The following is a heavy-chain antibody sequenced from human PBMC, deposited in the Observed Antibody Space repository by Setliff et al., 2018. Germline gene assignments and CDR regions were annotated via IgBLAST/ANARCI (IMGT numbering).Heavy chain of an antibody. CDR1: GLSISGEYY. D-gene: IGHD2-15*01. Sequence: PSDTLSLTCAVSGLSISGEYYWGWIRQPPGGGPEWIGIIYHDGRAYYSTSLKSRVNLSLDMSKTQFSLHLNSVTAADTAVYYCMRQVGGGLWYFDYWGQGILVTVSS. J-gene: IGHJ4*02. CDR2: IYHDGRA. V-gene: IGHV4-38-2*01. CDR3: MRQVGGGLWYFDY.